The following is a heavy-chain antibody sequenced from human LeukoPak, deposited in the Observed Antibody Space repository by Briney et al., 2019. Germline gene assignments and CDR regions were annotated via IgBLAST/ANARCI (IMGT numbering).Heavy chain of an antibody. CDR2: IIPMFGTA. CDR3: ARSPHCSGGSCYSWHFDY. Sequence: SVKVSCKDSGGTFMRYAMSWVRQAPGQGLEGMGRIIPMFGTAKYAQKFQGRVTITTAESTSTAYMEVSSLRSEDTAVYYCARSPHCSGGSCYSWHFDYWGQGTLVTDSS. CDR1: GGTFMRYA. V-gene: IGHV1-69*05. D-gene: IGHD2-15*01. J-gene: IGHJ4*02.